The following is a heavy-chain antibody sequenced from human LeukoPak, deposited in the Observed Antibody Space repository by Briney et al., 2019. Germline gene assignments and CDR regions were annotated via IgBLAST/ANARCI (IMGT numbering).Heavy chain of an antibody. J-gene: IGHJ3*02. D-gene: IGHD3-22*01. CDR1: GYTFTSHF. V-gene: IGHV7-4-1*02. CDR2: INTNTGNP. CDR3: AREWCYYDSSGCYAFDI. Sequence: ASVKVSCKASGYTFTSHFMHWVRQAPGQGLEWMGWINTNTGNPTYAQGFTGRFVFSLDTSVSTAYLQISSLKAEDTAVYYCAREWCYYDSSGCYAFDIWGQGTMVTVSS.